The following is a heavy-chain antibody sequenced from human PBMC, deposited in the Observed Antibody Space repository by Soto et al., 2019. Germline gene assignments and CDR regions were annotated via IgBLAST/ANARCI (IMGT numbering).Heavy chain of an antibody. CDR3: ATWTTYSGSYCFDY. J-gene: IGHJ4*02. Sequence: QVQLVQSGAELKKPGSSVNVSCAASGGTFKTYTINWVRQAPGQGLEWIGQIIPMYDSANYAQRFQGRVTIIADKSTNIAYIELSGLRSEDTALYYCATWTTYSGSYCFDYWGQGTLVSVSS. V-gene: IGHV1-69*06. CDR2: IIPMYDSA. D-gene: IGHD1-26*01. CDR1: GGTFKTYT.